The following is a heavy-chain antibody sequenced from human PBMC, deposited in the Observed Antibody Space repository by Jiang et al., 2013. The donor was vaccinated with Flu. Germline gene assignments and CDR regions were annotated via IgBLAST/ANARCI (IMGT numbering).Heavy chain of an antibody. D-gene: IGHD3-3*01. CDR2: INHSGST. CDR3: ARRNHPFTIFGVVSSSGWFDP. J-gene: IGHJ5*02. Sequence: LLKPSETLSLTCAVYGGSFSGYYWSWIRQPPGKGLEWIGEINHSGSTNYNPSLKSRVTISVDTSKNQFSLKLSSVTAADTAVYYCARRNHPFTIFGVVSSSGWFDPWGQGTLVTVSS. V-gene: IGHV4-34*01. CDR1: GGSFSGYY.